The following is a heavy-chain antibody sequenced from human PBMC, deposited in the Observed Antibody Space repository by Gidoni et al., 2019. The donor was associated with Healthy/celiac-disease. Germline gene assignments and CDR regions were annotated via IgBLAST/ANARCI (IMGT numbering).Heavy chain of an antibody. Sequence: YGGSFSGYYWSWIRQPPGEGLEWIGEINHSGSTNYNPSLKSRVTISVDTSQNQFSLKLSSVTAADTVVYYCTIEITMIVVVKPGAKVGTDAFDIWGQGTMVTVSS. V-gene: IGHV4-34*01. CDR2: INHSGST. CDR3: TIEITMIVVVKPGAKVGTDAFDI. CDR1: GGSFSGYY. D-gene: IGHD3-22*01. J-gene: IGHJ3*02.